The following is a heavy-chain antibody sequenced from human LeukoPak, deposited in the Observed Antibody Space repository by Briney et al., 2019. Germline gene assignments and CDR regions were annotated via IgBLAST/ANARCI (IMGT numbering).Heavy chain of an antibody. Sequence: GASVKVSCKASGYTFIDYYIHWVRQAPGQGLEWMGWINPNSGGTHYAQKFQGRVTMTRDTSISTAYMELGSLRADDTAMYYCARDNNSNFDYWGQGTLVTVSS. CDR2: INPNSGGT. CDR3: ARDNNSNFDY. D-gene: IGHD6-13*01. CDR1: GYTFIDYY. J-gene: IGHJ4*02. V-gene: IGHV1-2*02.